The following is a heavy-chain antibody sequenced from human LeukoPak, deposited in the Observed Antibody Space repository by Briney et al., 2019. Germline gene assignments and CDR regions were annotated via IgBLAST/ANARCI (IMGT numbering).Heavy chain of an antibody. V-gene: IGHV3-23*01. CDR1: GFTFSSCG. CDR2: ISGSGDST. Sequence: PGGSLRLSCAASGFTFSSCGMSWVRQAPGKGLEGVSAISGSGDSTFYADSVKGRFTISRDNSKNTLYMLMNSLRAEDTAVYYCAKTLPTFYGSGSYYKNPIDSWGQGTLVTVSS. CDR3: AKTLPTFYGSGSYYKNPIDS. J-gene: IGHJ5*01. D-gene: IGHD3-10*01.